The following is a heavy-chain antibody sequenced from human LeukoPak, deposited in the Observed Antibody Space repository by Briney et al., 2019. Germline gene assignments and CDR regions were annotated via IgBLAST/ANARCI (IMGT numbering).Heavy chain of an antibody. CDR3: AREPDMVRGALNVFDI. V-gene: IGHV6-1*01. J-gene: IGHJ3*02. CDR1: GDSVSSNSAA. CDR2: TYYRSKWYN. D-gene: IGHD3-10*01. Sequence: SQTLSLTCAISGDSVSSNSAAWNWIRQSPSRGLEWLGRTYYRSKWYNDYAVSVKSRITINPDTSKNQFSLQLNSVSPEDTAVYYCAREPDMVRGALNVFDIWGQGTMVTVSS.